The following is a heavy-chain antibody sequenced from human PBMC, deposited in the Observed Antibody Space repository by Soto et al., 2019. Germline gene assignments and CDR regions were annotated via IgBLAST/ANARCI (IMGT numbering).Heavy chain of an antibody. CDR3: ARGPSTTLSDSYLDY. CDR2: IGTAGDT. CDR1: GFTFSSYD. J-gene: IGHJ4*02. D-gene: IGHD3-22*01. Sequence: EVQLVESGGGLVQPGGSLRLSCAASGFTFSSYDMHWVRQATGKGLEWVSAIGTAGDTYYPGSVKGRFTISRENAKNTLYLQMNSLRAEDTAVYYCARGPSTTLSDSYLDYWGQGTLVTVSS. V-gene: IGHV3-13*01.